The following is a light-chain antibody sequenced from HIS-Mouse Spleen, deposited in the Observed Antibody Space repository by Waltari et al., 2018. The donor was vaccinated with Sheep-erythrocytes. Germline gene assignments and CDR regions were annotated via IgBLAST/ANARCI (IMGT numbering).Light chain of an antibody. CDR2: LGS. CDR3: MQALQTPLT. J-gene: IGKJ4*01. Sequence: DIVMTQSPLSLPVIPGEPASISCRSSQSLLHSNGYNYLDWYLQKPGQSPQLLIYLGSNRASGVPDRFSGNGSGTDFTLKISRVEAEHVGVYYCMQALQTPLTFGGGTKVEIK. CDR1: QSLLHSNGYNY. V-gene: IGKV2-28*01.